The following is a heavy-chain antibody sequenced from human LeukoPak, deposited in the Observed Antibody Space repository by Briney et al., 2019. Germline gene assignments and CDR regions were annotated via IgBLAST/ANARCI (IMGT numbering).Heavy chain of an antibody. Sequence: PSETLSLTCTVSGGSVSSGSYYWSWIRQPPGKGLEWIGYIYYSGSTNYNPSLKSRVTISVDTSKNQFSLKLSSVTAADTAVYYCARGRWGSSGWYQFDYWGQGTLVTVSS. CDR2: IYYSGST. V-gene: IGHV4-61*01. D-gene: IGHD6-19*01. CDR3: ARGRWGSSGWYQFDY. J-gene: IGHJ4*02. CDR1: GGSVSSGSYY.